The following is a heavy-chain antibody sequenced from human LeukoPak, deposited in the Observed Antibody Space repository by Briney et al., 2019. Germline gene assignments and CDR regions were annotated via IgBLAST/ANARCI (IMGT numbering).Heavy chain of an antibody. J-gene: IGHJ4*02. Sequence: GGSLRLSCVASGFTFSTYTMHWVRQPPGKGLEWVSYITTSGSTTYYADSVKGRFTISRDNAKNSLYLQMNSLRAGDTAVYYCASFQKTFDYWGQGTLVTVSS. CDR3: ASFQKTFDY. CDR1: GFTFSTYT. CDR2: ITTSGSTT. V-gene: IGHV3-48*04.